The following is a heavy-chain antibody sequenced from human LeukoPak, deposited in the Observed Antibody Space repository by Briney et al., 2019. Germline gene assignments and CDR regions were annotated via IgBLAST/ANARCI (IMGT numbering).Heavy chain of an antibody. V-gene: IGHV3-23*01. D-gene: IGHD6-13*01. CDR1: GFSFSSYA. CDR2: ISGSGGNT. Sequence: GGSLRLSCAASGFSFSSYAMSWVRQAPGKGLEWVSGISGSGGNTYYADSVKGRFTVSRDNSKNTLYLQMSSLRAEDTAVYYRAKGAAAGTPNYWGQGTLVTVSS. J-gene: IGHJ4*02. CDR3: AKGAAAGTPNY.